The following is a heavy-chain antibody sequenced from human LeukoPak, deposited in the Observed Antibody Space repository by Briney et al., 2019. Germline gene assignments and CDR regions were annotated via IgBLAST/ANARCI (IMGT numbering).Heavy chain of an antibody. V-gene: IGHV3-23*01. Sequence: GSLRLSCAASGFTFSNYAMSWVRQAPGEGLGGGSNINDRGIATYYADSVKGRFTISRDNSKNTLSLQVSSLRAEDTAIYYCAKGLKTAVGPYKGYHYYMDVWGKGTTVTVSS. CDR1: GFTFSNYA. D-gene: IGHD5-18*01. CDR2: INDRGIAT. CDR3: AKGLKTAVGPYKGYHYYMDV. J-gene: IGHJ6*03.